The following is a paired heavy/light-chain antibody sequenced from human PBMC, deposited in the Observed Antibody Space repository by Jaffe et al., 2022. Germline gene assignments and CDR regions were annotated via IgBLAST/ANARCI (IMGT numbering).Heavy chain of an antibody. V-gene: IGHV3-30*04. D-gene: IGHD3-10*01. Sequence: QVHLVESGGGVVQPGRSLRLSCEASGFIFSSFAMHWVRQAPGKGLEWVASLSYHGSEKFYADSVKGRFTISRDNSKSTVSLQMNSLRVEDTAVYYCAKDPSRLVLYGFLESWGQGTLVAVSS. J-gene: IGHJ4*02. CDR1: GFIFSSFA. CDR2: LSYHGSEK. CDR3: AKDPSRLVLYGFLES.
Light chain of an antibody. CDR1: QSISDY. CDR3: QQTDSAPFT. Sequence: DIQMTQSPSSLSASVGDRVTITCRASQSISDYLNWYQQKPGRAPKLLINTATTLQGGVPSRFSGSASGTDFTLTINSLQPEDFATYYCQQTDSAPFTFGGGTKVEIK. CDR2: TAT. J-gene: IGKJ4*01. V-gene: IGKV1-39*01.